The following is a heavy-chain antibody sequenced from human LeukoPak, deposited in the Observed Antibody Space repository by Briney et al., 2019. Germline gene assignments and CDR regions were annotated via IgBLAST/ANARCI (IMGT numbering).Heavy chain of an antibody. Sequence: SETLSLTCAVYGGSFSGYYWSWIRQPPGKGLEWIEEINHSGSTNYNPSLKSRVTISVDTSKNQFSLKLSSVTAADTAVYYCARPFIAAAVNWFDPWGQGTLVTVSS. V-gene: IGHV4-34*01. CDR1: GGSFSGYY. J-gene: IGHJ5*02. D-gene: IGHD6-13*01. CDR3: ARPFIAAAVNWFDP. CDR2: INHSGST.